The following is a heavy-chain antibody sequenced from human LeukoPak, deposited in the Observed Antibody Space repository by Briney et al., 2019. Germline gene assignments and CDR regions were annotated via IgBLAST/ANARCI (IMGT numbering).Heavy chain of an antibody. V-gene: IGHV3-43D*03. CDR1: GFTFDDYA. CDR2: ISWDGGST. CDR3: AKGYCSSTSCSDYYYYYYMDV. Sequence: GGSLRLSCAASGFTFDDYAMHWVRQAPGKGLEWVSLISWDGGSTYYADSVKGRFTTSRDNSKNSLYLQMNSLRAEDTALYYCAKGYCSSTSCSDYYYYYYMDVWGKGTTVTVSS. J-gene: IGHJ6*03. D-gene: IGHD2-2*01.